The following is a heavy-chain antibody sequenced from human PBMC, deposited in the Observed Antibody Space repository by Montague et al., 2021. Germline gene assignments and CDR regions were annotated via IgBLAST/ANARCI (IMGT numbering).Heavy chain of an antibody. CDR1: GDSVSGKSAA. V-gene: IGHV6-1*01. CDR2: SYYRSKWKN. CDR3: ARDDPYCTNGVCYTGNWFDP. D-gene: IGHD2-8*01. Sequence: CAISGDSVSGKSAACNWNRHTPASGLQWLVGSYYRSKWKNDYAVSVKSRITINPDTSKNQFSLQLNSVTPEDTAVYYCARDDPYCTNGVCYTGNWFDPWGQGTLVTVSS. J-gene: IGHJ5*02.